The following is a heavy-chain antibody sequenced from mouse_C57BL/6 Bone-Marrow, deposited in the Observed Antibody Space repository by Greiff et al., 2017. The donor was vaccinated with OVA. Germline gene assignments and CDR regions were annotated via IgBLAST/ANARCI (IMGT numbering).Heavy chain of an antibody. D-gene: IGHD2-2*01. CDR3: ARDGYPWYFDV. J-gene: IGHJ1*03. CDR1: GYTFTDYY. Sequence: VQLQQSGPELVKPGASVKISCKASGYTFTDYYMNWVKQSHGKSLEWIGDINPNNGGTSYNQKFKGKATLTVDKASSTAYMELRSLTSEDSAVYYCARDGYPWYFDVWGTGTTVTVSS. V-gene: IGHV1-26*01. CDR2: INPNNGGT.